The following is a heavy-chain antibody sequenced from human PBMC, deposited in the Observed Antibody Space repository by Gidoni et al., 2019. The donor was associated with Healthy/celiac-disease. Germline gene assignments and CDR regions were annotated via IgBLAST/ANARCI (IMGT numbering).Heavy chain of an antibody. V-gene: IGHV3-15*01. J-gene: IGHJ6*02. CDR3: TTDPGYCSSTSCSYYYGMDV. CDR1: GFTFSNAR. CDR2: IKSKTDGGTT. D-gene: IGHD2-2*01. Sequence: EVQLVESGGGLVKPGGSLRLSCPASGFTFSNARMSWVRQAPGKGLEWVGRIKSKTDGGTTDYAAPVKGRFTSSRDDSKNTLYLQMNSLKTEDTAVYYCTTDPGYCSSTSCSYYYGMDVWGQGTTVTVSS.